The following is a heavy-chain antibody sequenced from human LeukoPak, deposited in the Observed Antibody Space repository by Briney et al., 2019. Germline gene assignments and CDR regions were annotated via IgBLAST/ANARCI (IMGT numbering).Heavy chain of an antibody. CDR3: AREGADYDFWSGYYYYYYYMDV. V-gene: IGHV3-20*04. Sequence: GGSLRLSCAASGFTFDDYGMSWVRQAPGKGLEWVSGINWNGGSTGYADSVKGRFTISRDNAKNSLYLQMNSLRAEDTAVYYCAREGADYDFWSGYYYYYYYMDVWGKGTTVTVSS. J-gene: IGHJ6*03. D-gene: IGHD3-3*01. CDR1: GFTFDDYG. CDR2: INWNGGST.